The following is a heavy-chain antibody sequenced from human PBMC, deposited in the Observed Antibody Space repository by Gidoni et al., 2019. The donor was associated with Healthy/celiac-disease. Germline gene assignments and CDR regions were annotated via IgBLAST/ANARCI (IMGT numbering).Heavy chain of an antibody. V-gene: IGHV4-61*02. CDR3: AREGVDLLYYYGMDV. J-gene: IGHJ6*02. CDR1: GGSISSGSYY. CDR2: IYTSGST. D-gene: IGHD2-8*01. Sequence: QVQLQESGPGLVKPSQTLSLTCTVSGGSISSGSYYWSWIRQPAGKGLEWIGRIYTSGSTNYNPSLKSRVTISVDTSKNQFSLKLSSVTAADTAVYYCAREGVDLLYYYGMDVWGQGTTVTVSS.